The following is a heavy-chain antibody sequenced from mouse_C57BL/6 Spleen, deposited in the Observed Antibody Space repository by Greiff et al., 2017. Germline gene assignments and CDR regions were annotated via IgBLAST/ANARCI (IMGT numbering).Heavy chain of an antibody. D-gene: IGHD1-1*01. J-gene: IGHJ2*01. Sequence: QVQLKQSGAELVKPGASVKISCKASGYAFSSYWMNWVKQRPGKGLEWIGQIYPGDGDTNYNGKFKGKATLTADKSSSTAYMQLSSLTSEDSAVYFCARGDYGSVLYFDYWGQGTTLTVSS. CDR1: GYAFSSYW. V-gene: IGHV1-80*01. CDR3: ARGDYGSVLYFDY. CDR2: IYPGDGDT.